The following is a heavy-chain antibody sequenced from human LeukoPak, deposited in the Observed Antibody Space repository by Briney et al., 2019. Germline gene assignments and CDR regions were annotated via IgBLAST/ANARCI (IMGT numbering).Heavy chain of an antibody. V-gene: IGHV3-33*01. D-gene: IGHD6-19*01. Sequence: GRSLRLSCAASGFNFSSYGMHWVRQAPGKGLEWVTSIWFDGSNIHYADSVKGRVIISRDNSKSALYLQINSLRAEDTAIYYCARDSLPMAVTGPFDHWGQGALVTVSS. CDR1: GFNFSSYG. CDR2: IWFDGSNI. J-gene: IGHJ4*02. CDR3: ARDSLPMAVTGPFDH.